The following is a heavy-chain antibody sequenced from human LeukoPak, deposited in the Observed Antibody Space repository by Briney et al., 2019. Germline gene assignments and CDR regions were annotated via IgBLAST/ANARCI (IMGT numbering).Heavy chain of an antibody. CDR2: IYHSGST. V-gene: IGHV4-4*02. J-gene: IGHJ3*02. CDR1: GGSISSSNW. Sequence: PSETLSLTCAVSGGSISSSNWWSWVRQPPGKGLEWIGEIYHSGSTYYNPSLKSRVTISVDRSKNQFSLKLSSVTAADTAVYYCARDYGDYGNGAFDIWGQGTMVTVSS. CDR3: ARDYGDYGNGAFDI. D-gene: IGHD4-17*01.